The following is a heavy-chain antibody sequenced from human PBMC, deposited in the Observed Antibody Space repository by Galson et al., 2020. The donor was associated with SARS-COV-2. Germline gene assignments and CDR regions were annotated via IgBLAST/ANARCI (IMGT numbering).Heavy chain of an antibody. CDR3: ARTRGGSYVDAFDI. D-gene: IGHD3-10*02. Sequence: TGGSLRLSCAASGFTFSSYAMHWVRQAPGKGLEWVAVISYDGSNKYYADSVKGQFTISRDNSKNTLYLQMNSLRAEDTAVYYCARTRGGSYVDAFDIWGQGTMVTVSS. CDR1: GFTFSSYA. CDR2: ISYDGSNK. J-gene: IGHJ3*02. V-gene: IGHV3-30-3*01.